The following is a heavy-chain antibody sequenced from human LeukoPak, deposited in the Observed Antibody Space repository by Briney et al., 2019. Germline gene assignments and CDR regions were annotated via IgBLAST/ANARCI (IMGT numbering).Heavy chain of an antibody. Sequence: SVKVSCKASGGTFSSYAISWVRQAPGQGLEWMGGIIPIFGTANYAQKFQGRVTITADESTSTAYMELSSLRSEDTAAYYCAADPGYSYGSGTDYWGQGTLVTVSS. CDR3: AADPGYSYGSGTDY. CDR2: IIPIFGTA. D-gene: IGHD5-18*01. CDR1: GGTFSSYA. J-gene: IGHJ4*02. V-gene: IGHV1-69*13.